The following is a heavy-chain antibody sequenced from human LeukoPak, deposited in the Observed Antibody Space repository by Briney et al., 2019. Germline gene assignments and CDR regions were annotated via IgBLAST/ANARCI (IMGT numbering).Heavy chain of an antibody. Sequence: GGSLRLSCAASGFTFNNAWVSWVRQAPGKGLEWVGRIKRKTDGGTTDYAAPVKGRFTISTDDSKNTLYLQMNSLKTEDTAVYFCTTRTVTTGFDYWGQGTLVTVSS. CDR1: GFTFNNAW. D-gene: IGHD4-17*01. J-gene: IGHJ4*02. CDR3: TTRTVTTGFDY. V-gene: IGHV3-15*01. CDR2: IKRKTDGGTT.